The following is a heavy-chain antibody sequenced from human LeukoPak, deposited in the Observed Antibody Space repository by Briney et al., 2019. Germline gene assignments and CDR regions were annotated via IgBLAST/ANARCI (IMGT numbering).Heavy chain of an antibody. J-gene: IGHJ4*02. CDR3: ASATSLYGYFDY. CDR2: MNPNSGNT. D-gene: IGHD2-15*01. V-gene: IGHV1-8*01. Sequence: ASVKVSCKASGYTFTSYDINWVRQATGQGLEWMGWMNPNSGNTGYAQKFQGSVTMTRNTSISTAYMELSSLRSEDTAVYYCASATSLYGYFDYWGQGTLVTVSS. CDR1: GYTFTSYD.